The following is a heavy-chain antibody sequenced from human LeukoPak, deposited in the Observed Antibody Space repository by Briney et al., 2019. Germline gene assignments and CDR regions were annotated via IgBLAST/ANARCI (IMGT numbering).Heavy chain of an antibody. D-gene: IGHD1-26*01. V-gene: IGHV3-21*01. Sequence: GGSLSLSCAGSGFTFSSHSMNWVRQSQGQGLERVACINSDSSYMVYRASVKGRFTISRDNDESSVYLQINSLRAEDTAVYYCATFETREPGDFDWWGQGTLVTVSS. CDR2: INSDSSYM. J-gene: IGHJ4*02. CDR3: ATFETREPGDFDW. CDR1: GFTFSSHS.